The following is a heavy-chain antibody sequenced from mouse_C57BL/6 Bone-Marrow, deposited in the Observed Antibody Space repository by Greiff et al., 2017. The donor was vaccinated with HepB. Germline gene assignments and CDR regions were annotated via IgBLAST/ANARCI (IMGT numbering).Heavy chain of an antibody. CDR3: ARGGYYGNYGYYAMDY. J-gene: IGHJ4*01. D-gene: IGHD2-1*01. Sequence: QVQLQQSGAELVRPGTSVKLSCKASGYTFTSYWMHWVKQRPGQGLEWIGVIDPSDSYTNYNQKFKGKATLTVDTSSSTAYMQLSSLTSEDSAVYYCARGGYYGNYGYYAMDYWGQGTSVTVSS. V-gene: IGHV1-59*01. CDR1: GYTFTSYW. CDR2: IDPSDSYT.